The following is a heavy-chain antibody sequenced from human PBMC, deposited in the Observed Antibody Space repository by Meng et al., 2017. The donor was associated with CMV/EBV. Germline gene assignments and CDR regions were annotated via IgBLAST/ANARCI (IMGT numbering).Heavy chain of an antibody. Sequence: GESLKISCAASGFTFSSYSMNWVRQAPGKGLEWVSSISSSSSYIYYADSVKGRFTISRDNAKNTLYLQMNSLRAEDTVVYYCAKWFWSGDDYYGMDVWGQGTTVTVSS. J-gene: IGHJ6*02. D-gene: IGHD3-3*01. CDR2: ISSSSSYI. CDR1: GFTFSSYS. V-gene: IGHV3-21*04. CDR3: AKWFWSGDDYYGMDV.